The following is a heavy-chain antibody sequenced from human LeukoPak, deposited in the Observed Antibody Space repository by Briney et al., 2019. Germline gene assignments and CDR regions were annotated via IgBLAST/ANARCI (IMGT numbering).Heavy chain of an antibody. V-gene: IGHV1-69-2*01. CDR2: VDPEDGGT. CDR3: ATGRWLQPFDP. Sequence: ASVKVSCKVSGYTFTDYYMHWVQQAPGKGLEWMGLVDPEDGGTIYAEKFQGRVIITADTSTDTAYMELSSLRSEDTAVYYCATGRWLQPFDPWGQGTLVTVSS. CDR1: GYTFTDYY. J-gene: IGHJ5*02. D-gene: IGHD5-24*01.